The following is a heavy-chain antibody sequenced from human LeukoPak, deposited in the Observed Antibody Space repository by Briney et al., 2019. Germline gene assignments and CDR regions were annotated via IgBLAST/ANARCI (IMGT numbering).Heavy chain of an antibody. CDR1: GGSFSRYY. CDR2: INHRGTT. D-gene: IGHD1-26*01. V-gene: IGHV4-34*01. J-gene: IGHJ4*02. Sequence: SETLSLTCAVYGGSFSRYYWSWIRQPPGKGLEWIAEINHRGTTHCNPSLKSRVNISADTSKNQFSLHLDSVTAADTAVYYCARSWAGMYYPFYYFDYWGQGTLVSVSS. CDR3: ARSWAGMYYPFYYFDY.